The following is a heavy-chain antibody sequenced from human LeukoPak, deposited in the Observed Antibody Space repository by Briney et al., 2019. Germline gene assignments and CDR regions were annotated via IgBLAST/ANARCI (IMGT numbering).Heavy chain of an antibody. V-gene: IGHV1-46*01. Sequence: VASVKVSCKASGYTFTSYYMHWVRQAPGQGLEWMGIINPSGGSTSYAQKFQGRVTMTRDMSTSTVYMELSSLRSEDTAVYYCARGSSGYDYYYYYMDVWGKGTTVTVSS. CDR3: ARGSSGYDYYYYYMDV. CDR1: GYTFTSYY. J-gene: IGHJ6*03. CDR2: INPSGGST. D-gene: IGHD3-22*01.